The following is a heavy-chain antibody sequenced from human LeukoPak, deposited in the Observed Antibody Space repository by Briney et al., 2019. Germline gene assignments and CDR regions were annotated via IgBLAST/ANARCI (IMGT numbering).Heavy chain of an antibody. CDR2: IHNDGST. D-gene: IGHD3-3*02. V-gene: IGHV3-53*01. J-gene: IGHJ4*02. CDR3: AALARDY. CDR1: GFIVSSNY. Sequence: GGSLRLSCAASGFIVSSNYMTWVRQAPGEGLEWVSVIHNDGSTYYTDSVQGRFTISRDNSKNTLYLQMNSLRVEDTAVYYCAALARDYWGQGTLVTVSS.